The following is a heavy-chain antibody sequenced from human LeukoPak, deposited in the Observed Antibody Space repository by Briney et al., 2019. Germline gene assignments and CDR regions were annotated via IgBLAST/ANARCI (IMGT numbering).Heavy chain of an antibody. J-gene: IGHJ4*02. D-gene: IGHD3-9*01. V-gene: IGHV3-30*04. CDR2: ISYDGSNK. Sequence: GGSLRLSCAASGFIFSSYAMHWVRQAPGKGLEWVAVISYDGSNKYYADSLKGRFTISRDNSKNTLYLQMNSLRVEDTAVYYCARAPVGYDILPSSFDYWGQGTLVTVSS. CDR1: GFIFSSYA. CDR3: ARAPVGYDILPSSFDY.